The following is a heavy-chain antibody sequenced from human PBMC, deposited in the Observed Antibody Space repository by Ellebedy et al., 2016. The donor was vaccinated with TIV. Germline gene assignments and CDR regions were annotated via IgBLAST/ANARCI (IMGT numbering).Heavy chain of an antibody. V-gene: IGHV3-64D*09. CDR3: VNDRVPEPFDY. CDR2: ITSNGGST. J-gene: IGHJ4*02. D-gene: IGHD2-2*01. CDR1: GFTFSSYS. Sequence: GESLKISCSASGFTFSSYSMHWVRQAPGKGLEYVSAITSNGGSTYYADSVKGRFTISRDNSKNTLFLQMRRLRDEDTAVYYCVNDRVPEPFDYWGQGTLVTVSS.